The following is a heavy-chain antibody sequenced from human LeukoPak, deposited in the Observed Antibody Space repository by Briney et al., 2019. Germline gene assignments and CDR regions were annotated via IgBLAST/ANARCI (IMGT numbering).Heavy chain of an antibody. J-gene: IGHJ4*02. CDR3: ARQNDFRLDY. V-gene: IGHV5-51*01. CDR2: IYPGDSDT. Sequence: ESLKISCKGSGYTFSSYWIGWVRQMPGKGLEWMGIIYPGDSDTRYSPSLQGQITISVDTSIGTAYLQWSSLKASDTAIYYCARQNDFRLDYWGQGTLVTVSS. D-gene: IGHD3-3*01. CDR1: GYTFSSYW.